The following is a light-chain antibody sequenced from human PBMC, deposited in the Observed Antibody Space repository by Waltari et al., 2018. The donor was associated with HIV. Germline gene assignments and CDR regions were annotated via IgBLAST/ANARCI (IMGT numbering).Light chain of an antibody. J-gene: IGKJ1*01. V-gene: IGKV4-1*01. CDR3: QQYYSTLRT. CDR1: QSVLYSSNNKNY. Sequence: DIVMTQSPDSLAVSLGERATINCKSSQSVLYSSNNKNYLAWYQQKPGQPPKLLIYWASTRESGVPDRFRGSGSQTDFTLTISSLQAEDVAVYYCQQYYSTLRTFGQGTKVEIK. CDR2: WAS.